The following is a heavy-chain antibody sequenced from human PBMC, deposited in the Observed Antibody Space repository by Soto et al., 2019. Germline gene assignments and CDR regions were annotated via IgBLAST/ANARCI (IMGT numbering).Heavy chain of an antibody. J-gene: IGHJ4*02. CDR2: IYHSGST. CDR1: GGSLSSGGYA. Sequence: TLSLPCAVSGGSLSSGGYAWSWIRQPPGKGLEWIGYIYHSGSTYYNPSLKSRVTISVDRSKNQFSLKLSSLTAADTAVYYCASSLDYYDSSGLFDYWGQGTLVTVSS. CDR3: ASSLDYYDSSGLFDY. D-gene: IGHD3-22*01. V-gene: IGHV4-30-2*01.